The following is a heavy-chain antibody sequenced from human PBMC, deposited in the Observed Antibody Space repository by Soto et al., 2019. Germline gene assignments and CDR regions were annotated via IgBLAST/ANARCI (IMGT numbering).Heavy chain of an antibody. CDR1: GFTVSNKY. CDR2: SRSGSTT. Sequence: GGSLRLSCAASGFTVSNKYMSWVRQAPGEGLGWVSISRSGSTTYYADSVKGRFTISRDNAENSLYLQMNSLRAEDTAVYYCARGDKRFLEWLLYIRYWGQGTLVTVSS. V-gene: IGHV3-66*01. D-gene: IGHD3-3*01. CDR3: ARGDKRFLEWLLYIRY. J-gene: IGHJ4*02.